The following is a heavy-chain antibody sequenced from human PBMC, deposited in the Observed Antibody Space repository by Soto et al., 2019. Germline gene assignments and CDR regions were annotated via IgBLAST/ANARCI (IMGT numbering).Heavy chain of an antibody. J-gene: IGHJ4*02. CDR2: ISYDGSNK. CDR1: GFTFSSYA. CDR3: ARDPQPTIFGVAADY. V-gene: IGHV3-30-3*01. Sequence: GGSLRLSCAASGFTFSSYAMHWVRQAPGKGLEWVAVISYDGSNKYYADSVKGRFTISRDNSKNTLYLQMNSPRAEDTAVYYCARDPQPTIFGVAADYWGQGTLVTVSS. D-gene: IGHD3-3*01.